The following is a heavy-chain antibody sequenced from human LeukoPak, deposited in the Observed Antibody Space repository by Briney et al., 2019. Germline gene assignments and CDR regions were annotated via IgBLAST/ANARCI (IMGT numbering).Heavy chain of an antibody. CDR3: GFCPLGFNYGNAY. Sequence: GGSLTLSCAASRFTFSSYDMNWLPQAQGKGVEGVSGISSSDGNKYYRDSVRGRFTINRDNSKDTLFLQMNVLGADYSAIYSCGFCPLGFNYGNAYWGQGTLVTVSS. CDR1: RFTFSSYD. CDR2: ISSSDGNK. J-gene: IGHJ4*02. D-gene: IGHD5-18*01. V-gene: IGHV3-23*01.